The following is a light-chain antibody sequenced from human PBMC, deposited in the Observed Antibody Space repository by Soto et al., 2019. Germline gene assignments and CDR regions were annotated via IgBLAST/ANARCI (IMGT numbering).Light chain of an antibody. Sequence: QSVLTQPPSASGSPGQSVTISCTGASIDFGGTNYVSWYQQHPGKAPKLMIFEVTKRPSGVPDRFSGSKSGNTASLTVSGLQAEDEADYYCTSYAGSYADVVFGGGTKLTVL. CDR2: EVT. V-gene: IGLV2-8*01. CDR1: SIDFGGTNY. CDR3: TSYAGSYADVV. J-gene: IGLJ2*01.